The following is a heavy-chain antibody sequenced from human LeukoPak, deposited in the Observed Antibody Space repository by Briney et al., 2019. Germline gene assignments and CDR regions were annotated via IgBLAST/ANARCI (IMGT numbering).Heavy chain of an antibody. D-gene: IGHD3-22*01. V-gene: IGHV3-21*01. J-gene: IGHJ4*02. CDR2: ITPTSSYI. CDR3: ARLRRNNDNSGYYYYYDY. CDR1: GLTFSSYS. Sequence: GGSLRLSCAVSGLTFSSYSFNWVRQAPGKGLEWVSSITPTSSYIYYADPVKGRFTISRDNAKNSLYLRMNSLRAEDTAVYYCARLRRNNDNSGYYYYYDYWGQGTLVTVSS.